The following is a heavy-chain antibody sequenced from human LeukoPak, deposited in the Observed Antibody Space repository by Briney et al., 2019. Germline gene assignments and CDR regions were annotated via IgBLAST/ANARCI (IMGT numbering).Heavy chain of an antibody. CDR1: GFTFSSYA. Sequence: GGSLRLSCAASGFTFSSYAMSWVRQAPGKGLEWVSAISGSGGSTYYADSVKGRFTISRDNSKNTLYLQMNSLRAEDTAVYYCAKGWYFDWLLGSDDAFDIWGQGTMVTVSS. D-gene: IGHD3-9*01. J-gene: IGHJ3*02. CDR3: AKGWYFDWLLGSDDAFDI. CDR2: ISGSGGST. V-gene: IGHV3-23*01.